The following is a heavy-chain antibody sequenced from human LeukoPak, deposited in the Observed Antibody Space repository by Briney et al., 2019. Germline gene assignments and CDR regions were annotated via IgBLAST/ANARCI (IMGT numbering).Heavy chain of an antibody. J-gene: IGHJ4*02. CDR1: GFTFSSNA. D-gene: IGHD6-13*01. V-gene: IGHV3-7*03. CDR2: IKQDGSEK. CDR3: ARDRAAASTTNNWDY. Sequence: GGSLRLSCAASGFTFSSNAMSWVRQAPGKGLEWVANIKQDGSEKFYVDSVKGRFTISRDNAKESLYLQMNSLRAEDTAVYYCARDRAAASTTNNWDYWGQGTLVTVSS.